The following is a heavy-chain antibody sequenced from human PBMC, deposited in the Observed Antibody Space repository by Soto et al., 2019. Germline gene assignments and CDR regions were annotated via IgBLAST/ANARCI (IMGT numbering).Heavy chain of an antibody. V-gene: IGHV3-23*01. D-gene: IGHD7-27*01. J-gene: IGHJ2*01. CDR2: ISGSGDSP. Sequence: GGSLRLSCAASGFIFRSYGMSWVRQAPGKGLEWVSAISGSGDSPYYADSVKGRFTVSRDNSKNTLYLQMTSLRAEDAAVYYCAKAAWGYWYFDLWGRGTLVTVSS. CDR3: AKAAWGYWYFDL. CDR1: GFIFRSYG.